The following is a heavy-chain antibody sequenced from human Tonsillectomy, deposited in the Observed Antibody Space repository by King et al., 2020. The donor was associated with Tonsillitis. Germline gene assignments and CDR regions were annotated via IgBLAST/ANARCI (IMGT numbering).Heavy chain of an antibody. Sequence: VQLVQSGGGLVQPGGSLRLSCAASGFTFSRYEMNWVRQAPGKGLEWVSSISSSGSIIQYADSVKGRFTISRDNAKNSLYLQMNSLRAEDTAVYYCARYYGSGSYLDYWGQGTLVTVSS. CDR1: GFTFSRYE. CDR2: ISSSGSII. V-gene: IGHV3-48*03. J-gene: IGHJ4*02. CDR3: ARYYGSGSYLDY. D-gene: IGHD3-10*01.